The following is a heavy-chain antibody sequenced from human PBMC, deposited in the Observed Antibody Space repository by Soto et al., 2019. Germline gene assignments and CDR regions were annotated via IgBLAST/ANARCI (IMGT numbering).Heavy chain of an antibody. CDR2: ISSSSSTI. CDR3: ARDPGYSGYAAFDY. V-gene: IGHV3-48*01. Sequence: PGGSLRLSCAASGFTFSSYSMNWVRQAPGKGLEWVSYISSSSSTIYYADSVKGRFTISRDNAKNSLYLQMNSLRAEDTAVYYCARDPGYSGYAAFDYWGQGTLVTVSS. D-gene: IGHD5-12*01. CDR1: GFTFSSYS. J-gene: IGHJ4*02.